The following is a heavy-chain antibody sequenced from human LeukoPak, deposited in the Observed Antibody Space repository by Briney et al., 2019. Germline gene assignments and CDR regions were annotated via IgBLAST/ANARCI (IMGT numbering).Heavy chain of an antibody. V-gene: IGHV1-2*02. D-gene: IGHD3-10*01. Sequence: ASVKVSCKASGYTFTGYYMHWVRQAPGHGLEWMGWINPDSGGTNYAQKFQGRVTMTRDTSINTAYMELSRLRSGDTAVYYCARDKVTMVRGVPRRTTDYYSYSYMDVWGKGTTVTVSS. J-gene: IGHJ6*03. CDR2: INPDSGGT. CDR1: GYTFTGYY. CDR3: ARDKVTMVRGVPRRTTDYYSYSYMDV.